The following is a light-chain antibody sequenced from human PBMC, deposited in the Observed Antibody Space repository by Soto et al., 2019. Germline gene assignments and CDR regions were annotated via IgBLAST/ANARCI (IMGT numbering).Light chain of an antibody. CDR2: KAS. CDR1: QSISNY. Sequence: DMQMSQSPSTLSASVGDRVTITCRASQSISNYLAWYQQKPGKAPKLLIYKASTLKSGVPSRFSGSGSGTEFTLTISSLQPDDFATYYCQHYNSYSEAFGQGTKVDIK. V-gene: IGKV1-5*03. J-gene: IGKJ1*01. CDR3: QHYNSYSEA.